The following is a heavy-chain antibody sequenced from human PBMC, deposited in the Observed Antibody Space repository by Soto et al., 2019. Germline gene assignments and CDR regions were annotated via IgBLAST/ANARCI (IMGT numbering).Heavy chain of an antibody. Sequence: ASVKVSCKXSGYTFTGYYMHWVRQAPGQGLEWMGWINPNSGGTNYAQKFQGRVTMTRDTSISTAYMELSRLRSDDTAVYYCARAPPTTVTTGYNWFDPWGQGTLVTVSS. CDR3: ARAPPTTVTTGYNWFDP. D-gene: IGHD4-17*01. J-gene: IGHJ5*02. CDR2: INPNSGGT. V-gene: IGHV1-2*02. CDR1: GYTFTGYY.